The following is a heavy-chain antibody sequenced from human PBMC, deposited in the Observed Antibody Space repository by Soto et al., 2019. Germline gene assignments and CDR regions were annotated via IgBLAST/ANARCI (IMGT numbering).Heavy chain of an antibody. CDR2: ISAYNGNT. J-gene: IGHJ6*02. CDR3: ARDLGREVVQDHYYYGMDV. Sequence: GXSVKVSCKASGYPFTSYGIIWVRQAPGQGLEWMGWISAYNGNTNYAQKLQGRVTMTTDTSTSTAYMELRSLRSDDTAVYYCARDLGREVVQDHYYYGMDVWGQGTTVTVSS. D-gene: IGHD2-2*01. CDR1: GYPFTSYG. V-gene: IGHV1-18*04.